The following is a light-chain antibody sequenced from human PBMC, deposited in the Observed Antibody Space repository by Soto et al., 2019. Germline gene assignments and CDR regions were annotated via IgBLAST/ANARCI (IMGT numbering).Light chain of an antibody. V-gene: IGKV1-39*01. CDR2: AAS. CDR1: ESISRH. Sequence: DIQMTQSPSSLSASVGDRVTITCRARESISRHLNWYQQKPGKAPKLLIYAASSLQNGVPSRFRGGGSGTDFTLIISNLQPEDFATYYCQQSYTTLSITFGQGTRLEIK. J-gene: IGKJ5*01. CDR3: QQSYTTLSIT.